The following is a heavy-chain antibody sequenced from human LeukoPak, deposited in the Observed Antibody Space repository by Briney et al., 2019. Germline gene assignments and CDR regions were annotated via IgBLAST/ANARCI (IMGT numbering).Heavy chain of an antibody. J-gene: IGHJ6*03. V-gene: IGHV4-4*07. CDR2: IYTSGST. Sequence: SETLSLTCTVSGGSISSYYWSWIRQPAGKGLEWIGRIYTSGSTNYNPSLKSRVTMSVDTSKNQFSLKLSSVTAADTAVYYCARISTEDFGGYYYYYMDVWGKGTTVTVSS. CDR1: GGSISSYY. CDR3: ARISTEDFGGYYYYYMDV. D-gene: IGHD4-23*01.